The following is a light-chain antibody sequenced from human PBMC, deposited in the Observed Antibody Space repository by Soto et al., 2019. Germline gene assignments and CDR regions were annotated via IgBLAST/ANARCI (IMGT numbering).Light chain of an antibody. Sequence: QSALTQPPSASGSPGQSATMSCTGTSSDVGSYNYVSWYQQHPGKAPKLMIYEVSKRPSGVPDRFSGSKSGNTASLTVSGLQAEDEAEYYCSSYAGSKNFVVFGGGTKVTV. V-gene: IGLV2-8*01. J-gene: IGLJ2*01. CDR2: EVS. CDR3: SSYAGSKNFVV. CDR1: SSDVGSYNY.